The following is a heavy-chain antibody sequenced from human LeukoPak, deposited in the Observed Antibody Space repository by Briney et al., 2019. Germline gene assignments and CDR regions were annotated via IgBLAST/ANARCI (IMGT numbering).Heavy chain of an antibody. CDR1: GFTFSSYS. Sequence: GGSLRLSCAASGFTFSSYSMSWVRQAPGKGLEWLSYIIGSSSTIYYADSVKGRFTISRDNAKNSLYLQMNSLRAEDTAVYYCTRGPSSTRFDYWGQGTLVTVSS. V-gene: IGHV3-48*01. D-gene: IGHD2-2*01. CDR2: IIGSSSTI. J-gene: IGHJ4*02. CDR3: TRGPSSTRFDY.